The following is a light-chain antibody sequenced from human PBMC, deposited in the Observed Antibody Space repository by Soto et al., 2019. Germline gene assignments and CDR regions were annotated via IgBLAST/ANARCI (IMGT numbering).Light chain of an antibody. V-gene: IGKV1-5*03. CDR1: QTISSW. CDR3: QKYNSYPWK. Sequence: DIQMPHSPSTLSGSVLDRVTITFRASQTISSWLAWYQQKPGKAPKLLIYKASSLESGVPSRFSGSGSGTEFTLTISSLQPDDFATYYCQKYNSYPWKFGQGNKGDIK. J-gene: IGKJ1*01. CDR2: KAS.